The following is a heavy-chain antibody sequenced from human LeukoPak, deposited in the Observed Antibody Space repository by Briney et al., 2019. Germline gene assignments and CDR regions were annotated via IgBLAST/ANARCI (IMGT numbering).Heavy chain of an antibody. Sequence: SETLSLTCAVYGGSFSGYCWSWIRQPPGKGLEWIGEINHSGSTNYNPSLKSRVTISVDTSKNQFSLKLSSVTAADTAVYYCASSLWFGELLSWGQGTLVTVSS. D-gene: IGHD3-10*01. CDR1: GGSFSGYC. CDR3: ASSLWFGELLS. V-gene: IGHV4-34*01. J-gene: IGHJ4*02. CDR2: INHSGST.